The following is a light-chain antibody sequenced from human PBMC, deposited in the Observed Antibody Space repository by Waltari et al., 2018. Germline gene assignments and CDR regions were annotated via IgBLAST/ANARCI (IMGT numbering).Light chain of an antibody. CDR2: GAS. V-gene: IGKV3-20*01. J-gene: IGKJ1*01. Sequence: EIVLTQAPGPLSLSPGGRATLSCRASQTIRESLAWYQQKPGQAPRLLIYGASSRAAGIPDRFSGSGSGTDFSLTISRLEPEDFAVYYCQHYVRLPVTFGRGTKVEIK. CDR3: QHYVRLPVT. CDR1: QTIRES.